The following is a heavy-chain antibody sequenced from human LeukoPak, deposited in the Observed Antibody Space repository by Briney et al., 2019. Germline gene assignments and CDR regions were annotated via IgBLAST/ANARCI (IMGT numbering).Heavy chain of an antibody. CDR3: AKEVRPYYFDY. J-gene: IGHJ4*02. V-gene: IGHV3-23*01. CDR1: GFTFSTYA. Sequence: PGGSLRLSCAAPGFTFSTYAMSWVRQAPGKGLEWVSTISGSGGSANYADSVKGRFTISRDNSKNTLFLQMSSLRAEDTALYYCAKEVRPYYFDYWGQGTLVTVSS. CDR2: ISGSGGSA. D-gene: IGHD3-10*01.